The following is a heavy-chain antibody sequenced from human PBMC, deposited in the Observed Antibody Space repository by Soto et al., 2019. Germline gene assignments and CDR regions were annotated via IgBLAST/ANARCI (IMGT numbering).Heavy chain of an antibody. V-gene: IGHV1-18*01. Sequence: QVQLVQSGAEVKKPGASVKVSCKASGYTFTSYGISWVRQAPGQGLEWMGWISAYNGNTNYAQKLQGRVTMTTVTSTSTAYMELRSLRSDDTAVYYCARSRGYYDFWSGASDAFDIWGQWTMVTVSS. CDR3: ARSRGYYDFWSGASDAFDI. CDR2: ISAYNGNT. D-gene: IGHD3-3*01. J-gene: IGHJ3*02. CDR1: GYTFTSYG.